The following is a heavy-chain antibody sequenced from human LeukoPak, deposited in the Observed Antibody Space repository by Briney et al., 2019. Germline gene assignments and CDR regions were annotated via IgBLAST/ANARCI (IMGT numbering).Heavy chain of an antibody. CDR2: IYYSGST. CDR3: ARPIAAAGTGKSAFDI. CDR1: GGSISSSSYY. D-gene: IGHD6-13*01. J-gene: IGHJ3*02. V-gene: IGHV4-39*01. Sequence: RASEPLSLTCTVSGGSISSSSYYWGWIRQPPGKGLEWIGSIYYSGSTYYNPSLKSRVTISVDTSKNQFSLKLSSVTAADTAVYYCARPIAAAGTGKSAFDIWGXGTMVTVSS.